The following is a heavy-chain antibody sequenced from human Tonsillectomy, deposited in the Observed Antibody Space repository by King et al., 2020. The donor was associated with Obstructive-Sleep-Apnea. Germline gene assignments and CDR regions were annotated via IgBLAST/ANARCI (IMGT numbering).Heavy chain of an antibody. CDR3: ARSLFSYYSSANYSQYFDY. CDR2: IYPGDSDT. J-gene: IGHJ4*02. Sequence: QLVQSGAEVKKPGESLKISCKSSGYSFTTYWIGWVRQMSGKGLEWMGIIYPGDSDTRYSPSFQGQVTISADKSISTAYLQWSSLKASDTAMYYCARSLFSYYSSANYSQYFDYWGQGTLVTVSS. CDR1: GYSFTTYW. D-gene: IGHD3-22*01. V-gene: IGHV5-51*01.